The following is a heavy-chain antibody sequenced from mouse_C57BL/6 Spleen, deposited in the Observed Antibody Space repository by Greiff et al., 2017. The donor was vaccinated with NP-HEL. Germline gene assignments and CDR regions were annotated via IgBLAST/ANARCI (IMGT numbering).Heavy chain of an antibody. V-gene: IGHV1-42*01. J-gene: IGHJ3*01. CDR2: INPSTGGT. D-gene: IGHD6-1*01. CDR1: GYSFTGYY. CDR3: ARGGIGQPGFAY. Sequence: VQLQQSGPELVKPGASVKISCKASGYSFTGYYMNWVKQSPEKSLEWIGEINPSTGGTTYNQKFKAKATLTVDKSSSTAYMQLKSLTSEDSAVYYCARGGIGQPGFAYWGQGTLVTVSA.